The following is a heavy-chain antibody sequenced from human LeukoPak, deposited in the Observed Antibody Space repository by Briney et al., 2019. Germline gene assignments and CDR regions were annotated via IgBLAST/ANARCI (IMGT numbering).Heavy chain of an antibody. CDR2: ISYDGSNK. Sequence: PGGSLILSCAASGFTFSSYAMHWVRQAPGKGLEWVAVISYDGSNKYYADSVKGRFTISRDNSKNTLYLQMNSLRAEDTAVYYCARDQGFYCSGGSCFSDAFDIWGQGTMVTVSS. V-gene: IGHV3-30*04. CDR3: ARDQGFYCSGGSCFSDAFDI. CDR1: GFTFSSYA. J-gene: IGHJ3*02. D-gene: IGHD2-15*01.